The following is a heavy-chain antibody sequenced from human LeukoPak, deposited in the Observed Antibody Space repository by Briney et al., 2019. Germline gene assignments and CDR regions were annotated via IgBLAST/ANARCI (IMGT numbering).Heavy chain of an antibody. D-gene: IGHD5-12*01. Sequence: GGSLRLSCTASGFTFGDYAMSWVRQAPGKGLEWVGFIRSKAYGGTTEYAASVKGRFTISRDDSKSIAYLQMNSLKTEDTAVYYCTRDGSGYDYGTDYYYYYGMDVWGQGTTVTVSS. CDR2: IRSKAYGGTT. V-gene: IGHV3-49*04. CDR3: TRDGSGYDYGTDYYYYYGMDV. J-gene: IGHJ6*02. CDR1: GFTFGDYA.